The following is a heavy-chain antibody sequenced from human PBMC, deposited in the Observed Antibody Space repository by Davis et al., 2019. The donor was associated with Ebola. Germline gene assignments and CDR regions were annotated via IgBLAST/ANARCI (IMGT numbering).Heavy chain of an antibody. CDR2: IDDDGST. D-gene: IGHD3-3*01. CDR1: GGSLSGYY. J-gene: IGHJ3*01. Sequence: PSETLSLTCGVCGGSLSGYYWSWIRRSPGKGLEWIGEIDDDGSTNYHPSLEGRVTISGDTSKNQFSLKLASVTAADTAVYYCARTTIFGVAGDWGQGTMVTVSS. CDR3: ARTTIFGVAGD. V-gene: IGHV4-34*01.